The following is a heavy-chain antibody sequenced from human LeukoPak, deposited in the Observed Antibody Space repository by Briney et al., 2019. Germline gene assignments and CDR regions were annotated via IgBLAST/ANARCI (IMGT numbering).Heavy chain of an antibody. Sequence: GGSLRLSCAASGITFSSYGMSWVRQAPGKGLEWVSSISSTGGTTYYADSVKGRFTISRDNSKNTLYLQMNSLRAEDTAIYYCARDGISGDAYCGGDCRGWFDPWGQGTLVTVSS. J-gene: IGHJ5*02. CDR2: ISSTGGTT. V-gene: IGHV3-23*01. CDR1: GITFSSYG. CDR3: ARDGISGDAYCGGDCRGWFDP. D-gene: IGHD2-21*02.